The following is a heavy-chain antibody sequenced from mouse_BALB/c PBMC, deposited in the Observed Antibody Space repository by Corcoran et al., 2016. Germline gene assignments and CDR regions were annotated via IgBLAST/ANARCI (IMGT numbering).Heavy chain of an antibody. D-gene: IGHD1-1*01. Sequence: QIQLVQSGPELKEPGETVKISSKASGYTVTNYGMNWVKQAPGKGLKWMGWINTYTGEPTYADDFKGRFAFSLETSASTAYLQINNLKNEDMATYFCASLTTVVAYYFDYWGQGTTLTVSS. J-gene: IGHJ2*01. CDR3: ASLTTVVAYYFDY. V-gene: IGHV9-1*02. CDR1: GYTVTNYG. CDR2: INTYTGEP.